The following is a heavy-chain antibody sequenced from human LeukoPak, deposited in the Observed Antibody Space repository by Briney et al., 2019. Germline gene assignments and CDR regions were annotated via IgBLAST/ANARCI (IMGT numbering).Heavy chain of an antibody. D-gene: IGHD3/OR15-3a*01. CDR3: ARDLRGWDFFRTGFDY. V-gene: IGHV1-46*01. J-gene: IGHJ4*02. CDR1: GYTFTSYY. CDR2: INPSGGST. Sequence: GASVKVSCKASGYTFTSYYMHWVRQAPGQGLEWMGIINPSGGSTSYAQKFQGRVTMTRDTSTSTVYMELSSLRTDDTAVYYCARDLRGWDFFRTGFDYWGQGTLVTVSS.